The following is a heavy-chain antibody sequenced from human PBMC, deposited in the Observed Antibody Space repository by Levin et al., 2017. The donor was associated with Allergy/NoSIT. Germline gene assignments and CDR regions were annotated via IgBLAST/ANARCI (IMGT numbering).Heavy chain of an antibody. Sequence: GESLKISCAASGFSFSNYAMHWVRQAPGKGLEWVAYITYDGSNKYYADSVTGRFPISRDNSKNTLYLQMNGLRADDTAVYYCARPMMRGVIGAFDMWGQGTLVTVSS. D-gene: IGHD3-10*01. V-gene: IGHV3-30-3*01. CDR2: ITYDGSNK. J-gene: IGHJ3*02. CDR3: ARPMMRGVIGAFDM. CDR1: GFSFSNYA.